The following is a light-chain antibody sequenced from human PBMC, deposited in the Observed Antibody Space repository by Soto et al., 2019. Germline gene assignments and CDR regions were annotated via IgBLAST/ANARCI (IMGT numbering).Light chain of an antibody. J-gene: IGKJ2*01. V-gene: IGKV1-39*01. CDR2: AVS. CDR1: QDISNF. Sequence: DIQMTQSPSSLSASVGDRVTITCRASQDISNFLSWLQQKPGKAPELLIYAVSNLQSGVSSRISGGGSGTDFTLTISSLQPEDFATYYCQQTYRMPYTFGQGTKLEI. CDR3: QQTYRMPYT.